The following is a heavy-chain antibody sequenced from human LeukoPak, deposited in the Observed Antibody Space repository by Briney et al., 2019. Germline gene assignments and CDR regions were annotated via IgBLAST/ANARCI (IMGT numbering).Heavy chain of an antibody. CDR3: AKDKAGYYYDSSGYSPAYFDY. J-gene: IGHJ4*02. D-gene: IGHD3-22*01. V-gene: IGHV3-30*02. CDR1: GFTFSSYG. Sequence: GGSLRLSCAASGFTFSSYGMHWVRQAPGKGLEWVAFIRYDGSNKYYADSVKGRFTISRDNSKNTLYLQMNSLRAEDTAVYYCAKDKAGYYYDSSGYSPAYFDYWGQGTLVTVSS. CDR2: IRYDGSNK.